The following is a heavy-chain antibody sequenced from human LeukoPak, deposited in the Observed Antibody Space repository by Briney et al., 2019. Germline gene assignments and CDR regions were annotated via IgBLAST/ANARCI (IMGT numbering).Heavy chain of an antibody. Sequence: PSETLSLTCAVYGGSFSGYYWSWIRQPPGKGLEWIGEINHSGSTNYNPSLKSRGTISVDTSKNQFSLKLSSVTAADTAVYYCARGASSWYGAHYWGQGTLVTVSS. J-gene: IGHJ4*02. V-gene: IGHV4-34*01. CDR2: INHSGST. CDR1: GGSFSGYY. CDR3: ARGASSWYGAHY. D-gene: IGHD6-13*01.